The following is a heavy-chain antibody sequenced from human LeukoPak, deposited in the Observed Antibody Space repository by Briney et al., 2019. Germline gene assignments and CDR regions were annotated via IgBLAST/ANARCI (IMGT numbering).Heavy chain of an antibody. CDR3: AKDGKPVLLWFGVFDY. CDR1: GSTFSSYA. Sequence: GGSLRLSCAASGSTFSSYAMSWVRQAPGKGLEWVSAISGSGGSTYYADSVKGRFTISRDNSKNTLYLQMNSLRAEDTAVYYCAKDGKPVLLWFGVFDYWGQGTLVTVSS. V-gene: IGHV3-23*01. CDR2: ISGSGGST. D-gene: IGHD3-10*01. J-gene: IGHJ4*02.